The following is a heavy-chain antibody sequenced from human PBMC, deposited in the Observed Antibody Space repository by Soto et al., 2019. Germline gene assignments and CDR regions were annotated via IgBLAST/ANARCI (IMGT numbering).Heavy chain of an antibody. CDR2: VSGANGNT. CDR3: ARDFYPLAYYFDP. V-gene: IGHV1-18*04. Sequence: QVQLVQSEAEVKKPGASVRVSCKASGYTFINHGISWVRQAPGQGLEWMEWVSGANGNTKYARKFQGRVTLTTETSTSTAHMELRNLRSDDTAVYFCARDFYPLAYYFDPWGQGTLVTVSS. J-gene: IGHJ4*02. CDR1: GYTFINHG.